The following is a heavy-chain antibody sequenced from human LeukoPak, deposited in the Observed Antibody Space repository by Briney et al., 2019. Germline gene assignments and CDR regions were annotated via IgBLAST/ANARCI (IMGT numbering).Heavy chain of an antibody. V-gene: IGHV3-30*03. D-gene: IGHD6-19*01. Sequence: GGSLRLSCAASGFTFSSYGMHWVPQAPGKGLEWVAVISYDGSNKYYADSVKGRFTISRDNSKNTLYLQMNSLRAEDTAVYYCAYSSGYLFDYWGQGTMVTVSS. CDR3: AYSSGYLFDY. J-gene: IGHJ4*02. CDR1: GFTFSSYG. CDR2: ISYDGSNK.